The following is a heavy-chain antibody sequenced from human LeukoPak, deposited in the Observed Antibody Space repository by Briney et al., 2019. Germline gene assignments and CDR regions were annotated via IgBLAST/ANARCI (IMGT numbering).Heavy chain of an antibody. CDR2: ISGSGGST. Sequence: GGSLRLSCAASGFTFSSYAMSWVRQAPGKGLEWVSAISGSGGSTYYADSVKGRFTISRDNSKNTLYLQMNSLRAEDTAVYYCAKLVSGYYDSSGYYSNGILDYWGQGTLVTVSS. CDR1: GFTFSSYA. CDR3: AKLVSGYYDSSGYYSNGILDY. V-gene: IGHV3-23*01. J-gene: IGHJ4*02. D-gene: IGHD3-22*01.